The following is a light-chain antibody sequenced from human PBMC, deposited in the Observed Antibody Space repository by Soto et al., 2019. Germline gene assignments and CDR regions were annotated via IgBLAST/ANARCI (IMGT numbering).Light chain of an antibody. CDR1: QAIGNF. V-gene: IGKV1-27*01. J-gene: IGKJ4*01. Sequence: DIQMTQSPSSLSAFVGDRVTITCRASQAIGNFLSWYQQKPGKVPQLLIYAASTLQSGVPSRFSGSGSETDCTLTISILQSEDGAPYYCQKCKFAPFPFGGGTKVEIK. CDR2: AAS. CDR3: QKCKFAPFP.